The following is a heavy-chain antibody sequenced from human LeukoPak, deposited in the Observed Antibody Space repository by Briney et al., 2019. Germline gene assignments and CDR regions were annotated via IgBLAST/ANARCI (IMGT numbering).Heavy chain of an antibody. V-gene: IGHV3-23*01. J-gene: IGHJ6*02. Sequence: GGSLRLSCAASGFTFSSYAMSWVRLAPGKGLEWASAISGSGGSTYYADSVKGRFTISSDNSKNTLYLQMNSLRAEDAAVYYCAKHGGYSYGYYYYYGMDVWGQGTTVTVSS. CDR2: ISGSGGST. D-gene: IGHD5-18*01. CDR3: AKHGGYSYGYYYYYGMDV. CDR1: GFTFSSYA.